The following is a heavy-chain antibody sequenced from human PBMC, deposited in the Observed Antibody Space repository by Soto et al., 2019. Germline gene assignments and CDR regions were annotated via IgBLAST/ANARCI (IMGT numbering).Heavy chain of an antibody. Sequence: ASVKVSCKASGGTFSSYAISWVRQAPGQGLEWMGGIIPIFGTANYAQKFQGRVTITADESTSTAYMELSSLRSEDTAVYYCAREKRRDGYNYPPYYYYGMDVWGQGTTVTVSS. J-gene: IGHJ6*02. D-gene: IGHD5-12*01. V-gene: IGHV1-69*13. CDR3: AREKRRDGYNYPPYYYYGMDV. CDR2: IIPIFGTA. CDR1: GGTFSSYA.